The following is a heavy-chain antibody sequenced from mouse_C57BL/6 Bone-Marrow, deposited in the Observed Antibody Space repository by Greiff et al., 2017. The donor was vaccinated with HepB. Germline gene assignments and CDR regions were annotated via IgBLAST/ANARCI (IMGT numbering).Heavy chain of an antibody. CDR3: TSLYYDYDGIDY. Sequence: EVKLQESGAELVRPGASVKLSCTASGFNIKDDYMHWVKQRPEQGLEWIGWIDPENGDTEYASKFQGKATITADTSSNTAYLQLSSLTSEDTAVYYCTSLYYDYDGIDYWGQGTTLTVSS. V-gene: IGHV14-4*01. CDR2: IDPENGDT. CDR1: GFNIKDDY. D-gene: IGHD2-4*01. J-gene: IGHJ2*01.